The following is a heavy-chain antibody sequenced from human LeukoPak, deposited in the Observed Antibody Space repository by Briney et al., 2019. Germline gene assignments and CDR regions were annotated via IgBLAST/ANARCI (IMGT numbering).Heavy chain of an antibody. CDR2: ISYDGSNK. J-gene: IGHJ6*03. D-gene: IGHD6-19*01. CDR1: GFTFSSYA. V-gene: IGHV3-30*01. CDR3: AREPYSSGWYGNYYYYMDV. Sequence: PGRSLRLSCAASGFTFSSYAMHWVRQAPGKGLEWVAVISYDGSNKYYADSVKGRFTISRDNSKNTLYLQMNSLRAEDTAVYYCAREPYSSGWYGNYYYYMDVWGKGTTVTVSS.